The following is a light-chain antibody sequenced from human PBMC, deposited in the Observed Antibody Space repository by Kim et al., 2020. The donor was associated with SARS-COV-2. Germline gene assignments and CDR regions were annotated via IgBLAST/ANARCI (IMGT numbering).Light chain of an antibody. CDR1: QDISTC. J-gene: IGKJ1*01. V-gene: IGKV1-12*01. CDR3: QSANSVPPWA. CDR2: AAS. Sequence: IKMIQSPSSLSASIGDRVTVACRASQDISTCLAWYQQKPGRAPKLLIYAASSLHSGVPSRFSASGSGTYFTLTITGLQPEDFATYYCQSANSVPPWAFGQGTKVDIK.